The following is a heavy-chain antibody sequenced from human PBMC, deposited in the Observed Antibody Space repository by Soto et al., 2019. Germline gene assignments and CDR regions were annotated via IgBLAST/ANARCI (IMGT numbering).Heavy chain of an antibody. CDR3: ARVPGITGPISSGLRAMSYKRFDP. Sequence: PSETLSLTCTVSGGSISSGGYYWSWIRQHPGKGLEWIGYIYYSGSTYYNPSLKSRVTISVDTSKNQFSLKLSSVTATDTAVYYCARVPGITGPISSGLRAMSYKRFDPWGPGTLVTVSS. D-gene: IGHD1-7*01. V-gene: IGHV4-31*03. CDR2: IYYSGST. J-gene: IGHJ5*02. CDR1: GGSISSGGYY.